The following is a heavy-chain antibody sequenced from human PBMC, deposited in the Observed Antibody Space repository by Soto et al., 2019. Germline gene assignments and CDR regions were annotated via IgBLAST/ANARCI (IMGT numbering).Heavy chain of an antibody. D-gene: IGHD6-13*01. Sequence: PGESLKISCKGSGYSFTSYWISWVRQMPGKGLEWMGRIDPSDSYTNYSPSFQGHVTISADKSISTAYLQWSSLKASDTAMYYCARFQAAAGDNDLTFDYRGQGTPVTGSS. V-gene: IGHV5-10-1*01. CDR2: IDPSDSYT. J-gene: IGHJ4*02. CDR1: GYSFTSYW. CDR3: ARFQAAAGDNDLTFDY.